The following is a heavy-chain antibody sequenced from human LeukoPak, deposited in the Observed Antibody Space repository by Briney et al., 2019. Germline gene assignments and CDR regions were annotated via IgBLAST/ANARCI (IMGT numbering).Heavy chain of an antibody. Sequence: PGGSLRLSCAASGFTFSSYSMNWVRQAPGKGLEWVSSISSSSSYIYYADSVKGRFTISRDNAKNSLYLQMNSLRAEDTAVYYWAKNSRRFGVLSPNYLGQGTLVTVSS. CDR2: ISSSSSYI. CDR3: AKNSRRFGVLSPNY. V-gene: IGHV3-21*01. CDR1: GFTFSSYS. J-gene: IGHJ4*02. D-gene: IGHD2/OR15-2a*01.